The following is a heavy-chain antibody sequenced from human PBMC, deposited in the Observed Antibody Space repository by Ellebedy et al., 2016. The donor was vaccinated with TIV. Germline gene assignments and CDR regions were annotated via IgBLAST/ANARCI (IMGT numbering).Heavy chain of an antibody. CDR2: IHASGTT. J-gene: IGHJ3*02. CDR1: GDSISRYF. Sequence: SETLSLTXTVSGDSISRYFWSWIRQPAGMRLDWIGRIHASGTTNYNPSLKSRVTMSLDTSKSQFYLNMTSVSAADTAVYFCARRTTVVRGTDAFDIWGQGTMVTVSS. CDR3: ARRTTVVRGTDAFDI. D-gene: IGHD3-10*01. V-gene: IGHV4-4*07.